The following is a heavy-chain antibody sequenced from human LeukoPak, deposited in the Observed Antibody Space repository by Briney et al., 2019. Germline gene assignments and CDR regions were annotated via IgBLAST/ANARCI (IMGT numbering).Heavy chain of an antibody. CDR1: GGSFSGYY. V-gene: IGHV4-34*01. D-gene: IGHD5-24*01. Sequence: SETLSLTCAVYGGSFSGYYWSWIRQPPGKGLEWIGEISHSGSTNYNPSLKSRVTVSVDTSKNQFSLKLSSVTAADTAVYYCAREGGWLHSLIDYWGQGTLVTVSS. J-gene: IGHJ4*02. CDR2: ISHSGST. CDR3: AREGGWLHSLIDY.